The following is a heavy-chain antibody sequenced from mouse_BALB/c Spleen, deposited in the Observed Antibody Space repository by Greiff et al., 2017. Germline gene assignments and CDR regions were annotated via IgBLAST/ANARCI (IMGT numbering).Heavy chain of an antibody. CDR2: INPYNDGT. J-gene: IGHJ4*01. CDR1: GYTFTSYV. Sequence: EVQVVESGPELVKPGASVKMSCKASGYTFTSYVMHWVKQKPGQGLEWIGYINPYNDGTKYNEKFKGKATLTSDKSSSTAYMELSSLTSEDSAVYYCARGDYDGDYYAMDYWGQGTSVTVSS. V-gene: IGHV1-14*01. CDR3: ARGDYDGDYYAMDY. D-gene: IGHD2-4*01.